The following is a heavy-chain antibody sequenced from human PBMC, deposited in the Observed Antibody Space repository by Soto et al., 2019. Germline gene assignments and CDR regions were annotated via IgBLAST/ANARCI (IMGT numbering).Heavy chain of an antibody. J-gene: IGHJ6*02. CDR1: GGTFSSYA. D-gene: IGHD1-20*01. V-gene: IGHV1-69*12. Sequence: QVQLVQSGAEVKKPGSSMKVSCKASGGTFSSYAISWVRQAPGQGLEWMGGIIPIFGTADYAQKFHGRVTITADESTSTADIERSSLRSEDTAVYYCARGITGTVTYSYGLDVWGQGTTVTVSS. CDR3: ARGITGTVTYSYGLDV. CDR2: IIPIFGTA.